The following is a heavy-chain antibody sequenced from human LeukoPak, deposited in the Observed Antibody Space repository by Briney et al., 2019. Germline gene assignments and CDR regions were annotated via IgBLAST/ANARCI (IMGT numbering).Heavy chain of an antibody. CDR1: GYTFTGYY. J-gene: IGHJ6*03. V-gene: IGHV1-2*02. D-gene: IGHD1-26*01. Sequence: ASVKVSCKASGYTFTGYYMHWVRQAPGQGLEWMGWINPNSGGTNYAQKFQGRVTMTRDTSISTAYMELSRLRSDDTAVYYCATGLVGATGYYYYYYMGVWGKGTTVTVSS. CDR2: INPNSGGT. CDR3: ATGLVGATGYYYYYYMGV.